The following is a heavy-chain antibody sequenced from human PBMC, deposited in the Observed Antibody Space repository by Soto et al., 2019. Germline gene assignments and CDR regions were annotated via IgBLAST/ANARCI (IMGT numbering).Heavy chain of an antibody. CDR3: ARDPITRFLEWSRAFDI. V-gene: IGHV1-46*03. Sequence: RASVKVSCKASGYTFTSYYMHWVRQAPGQGLEWMGIINPSGGSTSYAQKFQGRVTMTRDTSTSTVYMELSSLRSEDTAVYYCARDPITRFLEWSRAFDIWGQGTMVTVS. D-gene: IGHD3-3*01. CDR1: GYTFTSYY. CDR2: INPSGGST. J-gene: IGHJ3*02.